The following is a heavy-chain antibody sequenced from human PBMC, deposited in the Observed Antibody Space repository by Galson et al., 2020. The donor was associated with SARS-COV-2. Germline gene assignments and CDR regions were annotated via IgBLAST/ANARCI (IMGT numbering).Heavy chain of an antibody. J-gene: IGHJ6*02. CDR3: ARGAPYCGSDTCYTNYYGLDV. V-gene: IGHV1-8*01. Sequence: ASVKVSCKASGYTFTNYDISWVRQATGQGLEWVGWMNPDSGNTGYAQKFQGRVTMTRSTSITTAYMELSSLRSEDTAVYYCARGAPYCGSDTCYTNYYGLDVWGQGTTVTVSS. CDR2: MNPDSGNT. D-gene: IGHD2-15*01. CDR1: GYTFTNYD.